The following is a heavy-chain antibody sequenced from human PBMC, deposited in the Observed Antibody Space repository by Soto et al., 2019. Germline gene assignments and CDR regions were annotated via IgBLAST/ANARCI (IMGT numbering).Heavy chain of an antibody. CDR3: ARVFKASYYYGSGRSIDY. CDR1: GGSVSSGSYY. D-gene: IGHD3-10*01. CDR2: IYYSGST. Sequence: SETLSLTCTVSGGSVSSGSYYWSWIRQPPGKGLEWIGYIYYSGSTNYNPSLKSRVTISVDTSKNQFSLKLSSVTAADTAVYYCARVFKASYYYGSGRSIDYWGQGTLVTVSS. J-gene: IGHJ4*02. V-gene: IGHV4-61*01.